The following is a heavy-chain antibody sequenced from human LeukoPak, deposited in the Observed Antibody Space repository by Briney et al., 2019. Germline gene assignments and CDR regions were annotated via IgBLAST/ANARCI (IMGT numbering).Heavy chain of an antibody. V-gene: IGHV3-30*03. J-gene: IGHJ6*02. D-gene: IGHD3-10*02. CDR3: ARDLHYYVAMDV. CDR1: GFTFSSYG. Sequence: GGSLRLSCAASGFTFSSYGMHWVRHAPGKGLEWVALISYDGSNKYYADSVKGRFTISRDNSKNTPYLQMNSLRAEDTAVYYCARDLHYYVAMDVWGQGTTVTVSS. CDR2: ISYDGSNK.